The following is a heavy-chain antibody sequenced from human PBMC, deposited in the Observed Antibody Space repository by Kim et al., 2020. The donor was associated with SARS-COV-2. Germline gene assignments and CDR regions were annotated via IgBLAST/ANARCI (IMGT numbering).Heavy chain of an antibody. D-gene: IGHD3-10*02. CDR3: ARGMFRSGFDV. CDR1: GFSSSSYW. J-gene: IGHJ6*02. Sequence: GGSLRLSCAAAGFSSSSYWINWVRQPPGKGLEGVSRISSDGRITHYADSVKGRFTMSRDSAENTVFLQMNSLGAEDTGVYYCARGMFRSGFDVWGQGTTVSVSS. CDR2: ISSDGRIT. V-gene: IGHV3-74*01.